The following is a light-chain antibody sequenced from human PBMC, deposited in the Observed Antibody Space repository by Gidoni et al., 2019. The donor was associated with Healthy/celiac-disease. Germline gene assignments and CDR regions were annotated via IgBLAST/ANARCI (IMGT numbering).Light chain of an antibody. J-gene: IGKJ2*01. CDR1: QSVSSSY. V-gene: IGKV3-20*01. CDR3: QQYGSSPYT. Sequence: EIVLTQSPGTLSLSTGERATLSCRASQSVSSSYLAWYQQKPGQAPRLLIYGASSRATGIPDLFSGSGSGTDFTLTISILEPEYFAVYYCQQYGSSPYTFGQGTKLEI. CDR2: GAS.